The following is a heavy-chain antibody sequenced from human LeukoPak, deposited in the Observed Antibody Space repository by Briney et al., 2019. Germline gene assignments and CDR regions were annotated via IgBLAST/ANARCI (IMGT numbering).Heavy chain of an antibody. Sequence: PSETLSLTCTVSGDSVSTGSYYWNWIREPPGKALEWIGYIDYSGSTPYNPSLKIRVTISVDTSKNQFSLKLNSVTAADTAVYYCARDLSNWGFDSWGQGTLVTVSS. CDR3: ARDLSNWGFDS. CDR2: IDYSGST. D-gene: IGHD7-27*01. CDR1: GDSVSTGSYY. V-gene: IGHV4-61*01. J-gene: IGHJ4*02.